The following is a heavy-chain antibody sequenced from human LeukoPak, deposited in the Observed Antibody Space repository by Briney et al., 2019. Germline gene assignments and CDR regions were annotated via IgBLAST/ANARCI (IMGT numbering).Heavy chain of an antibody. CDR3: ARSPDGYNFDY. CDR2: IDPSGGST. V-gene: IGHV1-46*01. Sequence: ASVKVSCKGSGYTFISYYIHWVRQAPGQGLEWMGIIDPSGGSTSYAQKFQGRVTMTRDTSTSTVYMELASLRSEDTAVYYRARSPDGYNFDYWGQGTLVTVSS. D-gene: IGHD5-24*01. J-gene: IGHJ4*02. CDR1: GYTFISYY.